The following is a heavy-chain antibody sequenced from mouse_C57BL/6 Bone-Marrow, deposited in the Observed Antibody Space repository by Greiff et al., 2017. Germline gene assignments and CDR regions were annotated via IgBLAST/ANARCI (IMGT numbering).Heavy chain of an antibody. J-gene: IGHJ1*03. CDR2: ILPGSGST. Sequence: QVQLQQSGAELMKPGASVKLSCKATGYTFTGYWIEWVKQRPGHGLEWIGEILPGSGSTNYNEKFKGKATFTADKSSNTAYMQRSSLTTEDSAIYYCANYYGSSDFEVWGTGTTVTVSS. CDR3: ANYYGSSDFEV. V-gene: IGHV1-9*01. CDR1: GYTFTGYW. D-gene: IGHD1-1*01.